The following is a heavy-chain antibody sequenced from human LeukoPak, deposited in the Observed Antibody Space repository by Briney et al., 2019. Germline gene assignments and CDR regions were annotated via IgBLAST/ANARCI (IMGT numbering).Heavy chain of an antibody. D-gene: IGHD6-19*01. CDR1: GGTFSSYA. CDR3: ARDHRYSSGWYVHSYGMDV. V-gene: IGHV1-69*04. J-gene: IGHJ6*02. CDR2: IIPILGIA. Sequence: GASVKASCKASGGTFSSYAISWVRQAPGQGLEWMGRIIPILGIANYAQKFQGRVTITADKSTSTAYMELSSLRSEDTAVYYCARDHRYSSGWYVHSYGMDVWGQGTTVTVSS.